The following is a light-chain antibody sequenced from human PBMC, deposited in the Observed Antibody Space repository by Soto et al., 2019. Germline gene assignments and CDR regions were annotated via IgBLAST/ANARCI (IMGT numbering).Light chain of an antibody. V-gene: IGKV1-39*01. CDR3: QQSHTTPPT. CDR1: QSISSY. J-gene: IGKJ1*01. Sequence: DIQMTQSPSSLSASVRDRVIITCRASQSISSYLNWYQQKPGKPPKLLIYAASSLQSGVPSRFRGSGSGTHFTLTISSLQPEDFASYYRQQSHTTPPTVGQGTKVDIK. CDR2: AAS.